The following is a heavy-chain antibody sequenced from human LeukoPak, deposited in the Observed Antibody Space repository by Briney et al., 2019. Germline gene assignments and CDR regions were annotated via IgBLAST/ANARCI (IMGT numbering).Heavy chain of an antibody. CDR2: TSYDGDSNNK. Sequence: PGGSLRLSCAASGFSFSSYAMHWVRQAPGKGLEWVAVTSYDGDSNNKYYADSAKGRFTISGDNSKNTLYLQMNGLRAEDTAVYYCATDVTMVRGVLDYWGRGTLVTVSS. D-gene: IGHD3-10*01. CDR3: ATDVTMVRGVLDY. J-gene: IGHJ4*02. CDR1: GFSFSSYA. V-gene: IGHV3-30-3*01.